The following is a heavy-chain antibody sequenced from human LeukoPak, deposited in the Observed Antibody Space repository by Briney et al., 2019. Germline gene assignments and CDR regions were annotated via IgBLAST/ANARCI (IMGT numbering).Heavy chain of an antibody. V-gene: IGHV4-4*07. J-gene: IGHJ5*02. CDR2: IYTSGST. CDR1: GGSISSYY. CDR3: ARDLTDEDLVVVSNWFDP. Sequence: SETLSLTCTVSGGSISSYYWSWIRQPAGKGLEWIGRIYTSGSTNYNPSLKSRVTMSVDTSKNQFSLKLSSVTAADTAVYYCARDLTDEDLVVVSNWFDPWGQGTLVTVSS. D-gene: IGHD3-22*01.